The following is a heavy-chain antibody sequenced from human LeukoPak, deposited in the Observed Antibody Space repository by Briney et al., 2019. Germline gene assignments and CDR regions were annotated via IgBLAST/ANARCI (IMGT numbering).Heavy chain of an antibody. D-gene: IGHD3-22*01. CDR2: IIPIFGTA. V-gene: IGHV1-69*13. CDR1: GGTFSSYA. CDR3: ARVRGGYLTGYMDV. J-gene: IGHJ6*03. Sequence: GASVKVSCKASGGTFSSYAISWVRQAPGQGLEWMGGIIPIFGTANYAQKFQGRVTITADESTSTAYMELSSLRSEDTAVYYCARVRGGYLTGYMDVWGKGTTVTVSS.